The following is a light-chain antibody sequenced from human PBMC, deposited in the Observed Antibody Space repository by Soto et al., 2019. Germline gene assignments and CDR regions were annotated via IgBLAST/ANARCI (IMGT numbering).Light chain of an antibody. CDR3: QQREHWPPIT. Sequence: EVVLTQSPSTLSVSPGDRVILSCRASQSVDISLAWYQQKPGQAPRLLIYGASTRATGIPARFSGSGSGTEFTLTISSLEPEDFAVYYCQQREHWPPITFGQGTRLEIK. V-gene: IGKV3-15*01. J-gene: IGKJ5*01. CDR1: QSVDIS. CDR2: GAS.